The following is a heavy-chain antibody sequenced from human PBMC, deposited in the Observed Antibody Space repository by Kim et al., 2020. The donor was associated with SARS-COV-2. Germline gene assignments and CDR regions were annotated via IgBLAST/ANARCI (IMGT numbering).Heavy chain of an antibody. V-gene: IGHV3-30*04. CDR1: GFTFSSYA. CDR3: ARDAGGDPGFDY. J-gene: IGHJ4*02. Sequence: GSLRLSCAASGFTFSSYAMHWVRQAPGKGLEWVAVISYDGSNKYYADSVKGRFTISRDNSKNTLYLQMNSLRAEDTAVYYCARDAGGDPGFDYWGQGTL. D-gene: IGHD3-16*01. CDR2: ISYDGSNK.